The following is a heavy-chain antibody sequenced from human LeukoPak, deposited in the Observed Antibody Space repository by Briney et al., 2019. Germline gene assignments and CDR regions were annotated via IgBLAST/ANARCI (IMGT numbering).Heavy chain of an antibody. V-gene: IGHV3-23*01. CDR1: GFTFSSYA. Sequence: PGGSLRLSCAASGFTFSSYAMSWVRQAPGKGLEWVSAISGSGGSTYYADSVKGRFTISRDNSKNTPYLQMNSLRAEDTAVYYCARIPYDILTGYLLAFDYWGQGTLVTVSS. D-gene: IGHD3-9*01. J-gene: IGHJ4*02. CDR2: ISGSGGST. CDR3: ARIPYDILTGYLLAFDY.